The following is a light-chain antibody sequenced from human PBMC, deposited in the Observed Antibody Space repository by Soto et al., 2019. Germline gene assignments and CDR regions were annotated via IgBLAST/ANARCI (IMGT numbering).Light chain of an antibody. CDR2: GAS. CDR1: QSVSNNY. CDR3: QQCAAAPAT. V-gene: IGKV3-20*01. J-gene: IGKJ1*01. Sequence: EIVLTQSPGTLSLSPRERATLSCRASQSVSNNYLAWYQHRPGQAPRLLVYGASTRAPGIPDRFSGSGSGTVLTLTINTLEHEDFAVYYCQQCAAAPATFGQGTQVEV.